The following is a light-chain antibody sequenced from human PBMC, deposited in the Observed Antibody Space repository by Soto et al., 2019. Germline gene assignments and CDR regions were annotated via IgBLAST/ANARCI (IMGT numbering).Light chain of an antibody. V-gene: IGKV3-15*01. Sequence: EIVMTQSPATLSVSPGERASLSCRASQSVGSNLAWYQQTAGQAPRLLIYGASTRATGIPARFSGSGSGTAFNLTICSLQSEDFAVYSCQQYTNWPYTFGQGTKLEIK. CDR3: QQYTNWPYT. CDR1: QSVGSN. J-gene: IGKJ2*01. CDR2: GAS.